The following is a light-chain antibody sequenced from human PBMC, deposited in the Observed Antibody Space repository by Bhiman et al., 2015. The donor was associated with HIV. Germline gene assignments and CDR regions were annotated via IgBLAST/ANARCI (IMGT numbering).Light chain of an antibody. CDR2: EDT. J-gene: IGLJ2*01. V-gene: IGLV3-1*01. CDR1: KLGDKY. Sequence: SYEVTQPPSVSVSPGQTASITCSGDKLGDKYTCWYQQKPGQSPVLVIYEDTKRPSGIPERISGTNSGNTATLTISGTQAMDEADYYCQAWDSSAVVFGGGTKLTVL. CDR3: QAWDSSAVV.